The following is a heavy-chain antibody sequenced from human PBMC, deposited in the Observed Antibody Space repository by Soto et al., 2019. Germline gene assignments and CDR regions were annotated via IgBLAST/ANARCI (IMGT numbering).Heavy chain of an antibody. V-gene: IGHV2-5*02. CDR1: GFSVSTSGVG. Sequence: QITLKESGPTLVKPTQTLTLTCTFSGFSVSTSGVGVAWIRQSPGKALEWLALIYWDNDKRYSPFLQSRVTISKDTSKNQVVLTMTNMDPVDTATYYCAHKGGRGAGMDVWGRGTTVTVSS. CDR3: AHKGGRGAGMDV. D-gene: IGHD2-15*01. J-gene: IGHJ6*02. CDR2: IYWDNDK.